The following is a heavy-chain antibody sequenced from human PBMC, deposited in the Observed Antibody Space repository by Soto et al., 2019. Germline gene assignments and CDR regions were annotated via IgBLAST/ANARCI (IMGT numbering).Heavy chain of an antibody. Sequence: EVQLVESGGGLVQPGRSLRLSCAASGFTFDDYAMHWVRQAPGKGLEWVSGISWNSGSIGYAGSVKGRFTISRDNAKNSLYLQMNRLRAEDTALYYWAASDYRGQGTLVTVSS. CDR1: GFTFDDYA. CDR3: AASDY. V-gene: IGHV3-9*01. J-gene: IGHJ4*02. CDR2: ISWNSGSI.